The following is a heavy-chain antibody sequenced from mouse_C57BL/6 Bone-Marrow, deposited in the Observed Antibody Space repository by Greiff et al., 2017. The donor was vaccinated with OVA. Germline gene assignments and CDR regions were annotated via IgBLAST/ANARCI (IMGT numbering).Heavy chain of an antibody. D-gene: IGHD1-1*01. CDR3: ARNYGSSYEAMDY. V-gene: IGHV1-64*01. CDR1: GYTFTSYW. Sequence: VQLPQPGAELVKPGASVKLSCKASGYTFTSYWMHWVKQRPGQGLEWIGMIHPNSGSTNYNEKFKSKATLTVDKSSSTAYMQLSSLTSEDSEVYDCARNYGSSYEAMDYWGQGTSVTVSS. CDR2: IHPNSGST. J-gene: IGHJ4*01.